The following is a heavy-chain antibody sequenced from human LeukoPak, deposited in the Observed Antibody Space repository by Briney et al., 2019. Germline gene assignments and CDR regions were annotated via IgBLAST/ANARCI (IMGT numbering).Heavy chain of an antibody. V-gene: IGHV1-18*01. CDR1: GYTFTSYG. J-gene: IGHJ4*02. D-gene: IGHD5-24*01. Sequence: GASVKVSCQASGYTFTSYGISWVRQAPGQGLEWMGWISAYNGNTNYAQKLQGRVTMTTDTSTSTAYMELRSLRSEDTAVYYCASTRRDGYNWVSGYWGQGTLVTVSS. CDR2: ISAYNGNT. CDR3: ASTRRDGYNWVSGY.